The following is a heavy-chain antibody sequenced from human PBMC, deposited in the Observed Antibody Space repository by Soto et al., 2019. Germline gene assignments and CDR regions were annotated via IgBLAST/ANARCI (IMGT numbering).Heavy chain of an antibody. CDR1: GYTFTSYY. CDR3: ARDPRPDGDYDSSGSPAY. V-gene: IGHV1-46*01. D-gene: IGHD3-22*01. J-gene: IGHJ4*02. Sequence: GASVKVSCKASGYTFTSYYMHWVRQAPGQGLEWMGIINPSGGSTSYAQKFQGRVTMTRDTSTSTVYMELSSLRSEDTAVYYCARDPRPDGDYDSSGSPAYWGQGTLVTGSS. CDR2: INPSGGST.